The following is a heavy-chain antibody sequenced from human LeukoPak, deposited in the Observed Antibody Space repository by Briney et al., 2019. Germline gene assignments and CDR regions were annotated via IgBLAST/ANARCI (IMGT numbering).Heavy chain of an antibody. Sequence: SETLPLTCTVSGGSISSYYWSWIRQPPGKGLEWIGYIYYSGSTNYNPSLKSRVTISVDTSKNQFSLKLSSVTAADTAVYYCASGLRYFDWSLTYYYYYGMDVWGQGTTVTVSS. D-gene: IGHD3-9*01. V-gene: IGHV4-59*01. CDR1: GGSISSYY. J-gene: IGHJ6*02. CDR3: ASGLRYFDWSLTYYYYYGMDV. CDR2: IYYSGST.